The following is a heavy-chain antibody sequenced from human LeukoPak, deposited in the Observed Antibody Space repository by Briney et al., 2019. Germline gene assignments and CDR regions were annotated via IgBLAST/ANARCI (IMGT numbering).Heavy chain of an antibody. D-gene: IGHD5-24*01. J-gene: IGHJ4*02. V-gene: IGHV3-21*01. Sequence: GGSLRPSCATSGFTFDKYFIHWVRQAPGKGLDWVSSISGTSTYIDYADSVKGRFTISRDNAKNSLYLQMNSLRVEDTAVYYCVRDHQLRDPGCWGQGTLVTVSS. CDR1: GFTFDKYF. CDR2: ISGTSTYI. CDR3: VRDHQLRDPGC.